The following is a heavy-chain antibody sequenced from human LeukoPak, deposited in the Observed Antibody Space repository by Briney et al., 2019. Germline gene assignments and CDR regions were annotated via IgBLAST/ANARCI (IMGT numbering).Heavy chain of an antibody. CDR1: GGSISSGGYY. V-gene: IGHV4-31*03. CDR3: ARHLRVYWPGYSSSWLDY. CDR2: IYYSGST. Sequence: SETLSLTCTVSGGSISSGGYYWSWIRQHPGKGLEWIGYIYYSGSTYYNPSLKSRVTISVDTSKNQFSLKLSSVTAADTAVYYCARHLRVYWPGYSSSWLDYWGQGTLVTVSS. J-gene: IGHJ4*02. D-gene: IGHD6-13*01.